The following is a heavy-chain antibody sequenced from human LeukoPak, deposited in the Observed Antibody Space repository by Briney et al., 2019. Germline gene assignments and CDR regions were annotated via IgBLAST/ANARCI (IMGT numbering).Heavy chain of an antibody. Sequence: GGSLSLSYAASGFTFSSYGMHWVRQAPGKGLEWVAVISYDGSNKYYADSVKGRFTISRDNSKNTLYLQMNSLRAEDTAVYYCAKALWASSGFDPWGQGTLVTVSS. CDR1: GFTFSSYG. CDR2: ISYDGSNK. J-gene: IGHJ5*02. CDR3: AKALWASSGFDP. D-gene: IGHD3-10*01. V-gene: IGHV3-30*18.